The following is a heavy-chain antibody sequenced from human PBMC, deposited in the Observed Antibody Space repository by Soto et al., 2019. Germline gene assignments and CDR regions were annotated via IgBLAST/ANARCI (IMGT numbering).Heavy chain of an antibody. CDR1: GGSLSDYF. CDR3: ARGGISHWAYFYYMDV. D-gene: IGHD2-21*01. CDR2: INHLGSI. J-gene: IGHJ6*03. Sequence: SETLSLTCVVSGGSLSDYFWSWIRQPPGMALEWIGEINHLGSINYNPSLQSRVTMSVDTSKNQFSLTLNSVTAADTATYYCARGGISHWAYFYYMDVWDRGTTVTVSS. V-gene: IGHV4-34*01.